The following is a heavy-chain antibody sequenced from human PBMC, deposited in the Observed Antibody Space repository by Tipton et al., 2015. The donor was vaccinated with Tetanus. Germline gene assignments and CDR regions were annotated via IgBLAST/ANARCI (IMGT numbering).Heavy chain of an antibody. CDR3: ATQKRGVLAGTTFDY. Sequence: CAASGFTFSSYAMSWVRQAPGKGLEWVSAISGSGGSTYYADSVKGRFTISRDNSKNTLYLQMNSLRAEDTAVYYCATQKRGVLAGTTFDYWGQGTLVTVSS. CDR1: GFTFSSYA. J-gene: IGHJ4*02. D-gene: IGHD1-1*01. V-gene: IGHV3-23*01. CDR2: ISGSGGST.